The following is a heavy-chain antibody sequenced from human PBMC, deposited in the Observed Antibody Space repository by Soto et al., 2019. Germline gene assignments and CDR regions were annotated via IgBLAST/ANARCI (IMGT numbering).Heavy chain of an antibody. CDR3: ARDDTDYDFWSGLPPPPSLTDY. CDR1: GYTFTSYY. J-gene: IGHJ4*02. Sequence: ASVKVSCKASGYTFTSYYMHWVRQAPGQGLEWMGIINPSGGSTSYAQKFQGRVTMTRDTSTSTVYMELSSLRSEDTAVYYCARDDTDYDFWSGLPPPPSLTDYWGQGTLVTVPQ. V-gene: IGHV1-46*01. CDR2: INPSGGST. D-gene: IGHD3-3*01.